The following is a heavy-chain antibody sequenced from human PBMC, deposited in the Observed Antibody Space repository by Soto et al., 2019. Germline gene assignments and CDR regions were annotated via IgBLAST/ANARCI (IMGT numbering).Heavy chain of an antibody. V-gene: IGHV3-30-3*01. CDR1: GFAFNTYS. J-gene: IGHJ4*02. Sequence: LRLSCAASGFAFNTYSMHWVRQAPGRGLEWVAVISYDGSNKFYADSVKGRFTISRDNSKNTLYLEMNSLRGEDTAVYYCAKVSPMGYFFDFWGQGTLVIVSS. CDR2: ISYDGSNK. CDR3: AKVSPMGYFFDF.